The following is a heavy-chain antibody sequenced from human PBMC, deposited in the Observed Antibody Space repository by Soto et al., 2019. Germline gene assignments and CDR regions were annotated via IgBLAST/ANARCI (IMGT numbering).Heavy chain of an antibody. CDR1: GGSFSGYY. D-gene: IGHD6-13*01. V-gene: IGHV4-34*01. J-gene: IGHJ6*02. Sequence: SETLSLTCAVYGGSFSGYYWSWIRQPPGKGLEWIGEINHSGSTNYNPSLKSRVTISVDTSKNQFSLKLSSVTAADTAVYYCASLLGIEEAGTYYYGMDVWGQGTTVTVSS. CDR3: ASLLGIEEAGTYYYGMDV. CDR2: INHSGST.